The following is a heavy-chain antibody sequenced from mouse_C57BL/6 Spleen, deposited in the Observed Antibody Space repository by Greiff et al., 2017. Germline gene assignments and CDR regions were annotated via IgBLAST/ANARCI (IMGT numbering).Heavy chain of an antibody. Sequence: EVMLVESGGGLVKPGGSLKLSCAASGFTFSDYGMHWVRQAPEKGLEWVAYISSGSSTIYYADTVKGRFPISRDNAKKTLFLQMTSLRSEDTAMYYCARNYGSTAWFAYWGQVTLVTVSA. V-gene: IGHV5-17*01. CDR2: ISSGSSTI. CDR3: ARNYGSTAWFAY. J-gene: IGHJ3*01. D-gene: IGHD1-1*01. CDR1: GFTFSDYG.